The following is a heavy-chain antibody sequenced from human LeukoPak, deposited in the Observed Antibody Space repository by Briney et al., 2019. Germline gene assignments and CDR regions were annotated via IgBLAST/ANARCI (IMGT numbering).Heavy chain of an antibody. D-gene: IGHD1-26*01. CDR1: GYTFTSYY. V-gene: IGHV1-46*01. J-gene: IGHJ5*02. CDR3: ARDGSSQHTELHNWVGL. Sequence: ASVKVSCRASGYTFTSYYMHWARQAPGPGLEWMGIINPSSCSTAYAQKFQGRVTVTRYTSTSIVYMELSSLTSEDTAVYYCARDGSSQHTELHNWVGLWGPGTLVTVSS. CDR2: INPSSCST.